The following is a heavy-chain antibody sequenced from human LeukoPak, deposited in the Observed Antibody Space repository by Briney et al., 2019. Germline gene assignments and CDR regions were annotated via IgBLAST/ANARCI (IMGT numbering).Heavy chain of an antibody. J-gene: IGHJ6*03. CDR3: ARDRDFWSFETPNYYYYMDV. V-gene: IGHV3-30*01. CDR2: ISYDGSNK. D-gene: IGHD3-3*01. Sequence: GGSLRLSCAASGFTFSSYAMHWVRQAPGKGLEWVAVISYDGSNKYYADSVKGRFTISRDNSKNTLYLQMNSLRAEDTAVYYCARDRDFWSFETPNYYYYMDVRGKGTTVTVSS. CDR1: GFTFSSYA.